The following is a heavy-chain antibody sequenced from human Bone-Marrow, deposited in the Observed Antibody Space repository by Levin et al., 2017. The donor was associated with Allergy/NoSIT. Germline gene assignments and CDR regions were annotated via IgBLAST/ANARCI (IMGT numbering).Heavy chain of an antibody. J-gene: IGHJ4*02. CDR1: DYSLTTHD. D-gene: IGHD6-13*01. V-gene: IGHV1-8*01. CDR3: ARGRELSSGWLGDLDG. CDR2: MNPVIGTT. Sequence: GESLKISCKASDYSLTTHDINWVRQAAGQGLEWMGWMNPVIGTTGFAQKFQGRITLTRNTSISTAYLELSSLTSEDTAVYYCARGRELSSGWLGDLDGWGQGTRVTVSS.